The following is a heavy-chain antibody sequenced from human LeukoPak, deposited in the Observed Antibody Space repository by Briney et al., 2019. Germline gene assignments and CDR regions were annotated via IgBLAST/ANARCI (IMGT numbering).Heavy chain of an antibody. J-gene: IGHJ4*02. CDR2: IYNSGNT. CDR3: ARGSFDGRGYYLFDY. CDR1: GGSISTNY. V-gene: IGHV4-4*07. Sequence: SETLSLTCTVSGGSISTNYWSWIRQPAGKGLEWIGRIYNSGNTNYSPSLESRVTMSADTSKNQFSLKLSSVTAADTAVYYCARGSFDGRGYYLFDYWGQGTLVTVSS. D-gene: IGHD3-22*01.